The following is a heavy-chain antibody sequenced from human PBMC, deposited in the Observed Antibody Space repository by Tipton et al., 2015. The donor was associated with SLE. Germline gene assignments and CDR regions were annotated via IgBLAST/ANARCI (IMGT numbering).Heavy chain of an antibody. V-gene: IGHV4-59*01. D-gene: IGHD4-11*01. CDR2: IYYSGST. Sequence: LRLSCAVYGGSFSGYFWSWIRQLPDKGLEWIGYIYYSGSTNYNPPLKSRVTISVDRSQNQFSLRLGSVSAADTAVYYCASDYSNSDYSYYYMDVWGKGTTVTVSS. CDR1: GGSFSGYF. CDR3: ASDYSNSDYSYYYMDV. J-gene: IGHJ6*03.